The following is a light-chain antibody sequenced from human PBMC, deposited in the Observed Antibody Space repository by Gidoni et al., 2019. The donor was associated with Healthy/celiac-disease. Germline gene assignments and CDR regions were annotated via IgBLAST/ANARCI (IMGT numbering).Light chain of an antibody. CDR2: GAA. CDR3: QQYGSSPWT. J-gene: IGKJ1*01. CDR1: QSVSSSY. V-gene: IGKV3-20*01. Sequence: EIVLTQSPGTLSLSPGERATLSCRASQSVSSSYLACYQQKPGQAPRLLIYGAASRATGIPDFTLTISRLEPEDFAVYYCQQYGSSPWTFGQXTKVEIK.